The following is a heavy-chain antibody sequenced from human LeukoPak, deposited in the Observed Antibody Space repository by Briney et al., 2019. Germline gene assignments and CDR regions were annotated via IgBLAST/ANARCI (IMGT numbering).Heavy chain of an antibody. CDR2: IRTDGGTS. V-gene: IGHV3-64D*06. CDR1: GFTFSSYT. Sequence: GGSLRLSCSASGFTFSSYTMHWVRQAPGKGLQYVSSIRTDGGTSYDADSVMGRFAISRDNSKNTLYLQMSSLRPEDTAVYYCVKDVTGTYSGDFWGQGTLVTVSS. J-gene: IGHJ4*02. CDR3: VKDVTGTYSGDF. D-gene: IGHD1-26*01.